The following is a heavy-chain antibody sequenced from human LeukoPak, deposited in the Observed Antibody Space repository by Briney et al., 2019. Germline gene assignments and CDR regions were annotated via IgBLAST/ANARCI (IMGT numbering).Heavy chain of an antibody. V-gene: IGHV3-23*01. CDR3: AKYISGYAADFGD. J-gene: IGHJ4*02. CDR1: GFTFRTYA. CDR2: ISDSGAVT. Sequence: PGGSLRLSCAASGFTFRTYAMTWVRQAPGKGLEWVSVISDSGAVTHYADSVKGRFTISRGNSKNKLYLQMNSLRAEDTALYYCAKYISGYAADFGDWGQGTLVTVSS. D-gene: IGHD6-19*01.